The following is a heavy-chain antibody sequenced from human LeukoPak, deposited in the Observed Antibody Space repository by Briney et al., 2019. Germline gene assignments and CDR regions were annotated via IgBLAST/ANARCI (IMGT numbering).Heavy chain of an antibody. CDR2: IYYSGST. CDR3: AGDGIHYGSGFDP. J-gene: IGHJ5*02. V-gene: IGHV4-39*02. D-gene: IGHD3-10*01. CDR1: GGSISSSSYY. Sequence: PSETLSLTCTVSGGSISSSSYYWGWIRQPPGKGLEWIGSIYYSGSTYYNPSLKSRVTISVDTSKNQFSLKLSSVTAADTAVYYCAGDGIHYGSGFDPWGQGTLVTVSP.